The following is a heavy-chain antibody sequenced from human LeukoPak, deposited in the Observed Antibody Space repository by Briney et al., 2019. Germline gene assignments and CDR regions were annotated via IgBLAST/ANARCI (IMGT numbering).Heavy chain of an antibody. CDR3: ARGKYYYDSSGYYRFDY. Sequence: ASETLSLTCTVSGGSISSSSYYWGWIRQPPGKGLEWIGSIYYSGSTNYNPSLKSRVTMSVDTSKNQFSLKLSSVTAADTAVYYCARGKYYYDSSGYYRFDYWGQGTLVTVSS. J-gene: IGHJ4*02. CDR2: IYYSGST. D-gene: IGHD3-22*01. V-gene: IGHV4-39*07. CDR1: GGSISSSSYY.